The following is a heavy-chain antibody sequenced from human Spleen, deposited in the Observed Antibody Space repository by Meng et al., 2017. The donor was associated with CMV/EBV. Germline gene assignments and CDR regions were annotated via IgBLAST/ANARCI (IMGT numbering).Heavy chain of an antibody. CDR2: ISSSSSYI. D-gene: IGHD3-3*01. J-gene: IGHJ3*02. V-gene: IGHV3-21*01. CDR1: GFTFHNYW. CDR3: SRDKPSDDFWSDGGDDAFDI. Sequence: GRSLRLPCVASRFTGFTFHNYWMDWVRQVPGKGLEWVSSISSSSSYIYYADSVKGRFTISRDNAKNSPYLQMNSLRAEDTAVYYCSRDKPSDDFWSDGGDDAFDIWGQGTMVTVSS.